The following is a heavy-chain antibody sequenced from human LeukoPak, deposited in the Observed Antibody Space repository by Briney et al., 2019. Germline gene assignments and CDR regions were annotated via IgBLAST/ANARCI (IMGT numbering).Heavy chain of an antibody. D-gene: IGHD1-14*01. Sequence: ASVKVSCKASGYTFTSYGISWVRQAPGQGLEWMGWISAYNGNTKYAQKLQGRVTMTTDTPTSTAYMELRSLRSDDTAVYYCTREVVTGTAIEYWGQGTLVTVSS. V-gene: IGHV1-18*01. CDR1: GYTFTSYG. CDR3: TREVVTGTAIEY. CDR2: ISAYNGNT. J-gene: IGHJ4*02.